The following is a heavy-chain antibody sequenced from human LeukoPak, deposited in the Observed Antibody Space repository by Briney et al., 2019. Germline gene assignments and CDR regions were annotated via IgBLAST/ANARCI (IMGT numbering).Heavy chain of an antibody. Sequence: SETLSLTCTVSGGSISTSTYYWGWLRQPPGQGLVWLGSISYNGSTYNNPSLKSRATISVDTSNNQFSQKLSSVTDPDTADYYCARRVYSGSYNWYFDVWGRGTLVTVSS. CDR3: ARRVYSGSYNWYFDV. V-gene: IGHV4-39*01. J-gene: IGHJ2*01. CDR2: ISYNGST. CDR1: GGSISTSTYY. D-gene: IGHD1-26*01.